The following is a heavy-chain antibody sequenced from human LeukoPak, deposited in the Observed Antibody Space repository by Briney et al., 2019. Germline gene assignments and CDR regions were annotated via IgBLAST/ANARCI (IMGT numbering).Heavy chain of an antibody. Sequence: NPGGSLRLSCAASGFTFSSSAMSWVRQAPGRGLEWVSTISGSGGATYYADSVKGRFTISSDNSESTLYLQMNSLRAEDTAVYYCAKDRPIFKDWGQGTQVTVSS. CDR3: AKDRPIFKD. CDR2: ISGSGGAT. CDR1: GFTFSSSA. V-gene: IGHV3-23*01. J-gene: IGHJ4*02.